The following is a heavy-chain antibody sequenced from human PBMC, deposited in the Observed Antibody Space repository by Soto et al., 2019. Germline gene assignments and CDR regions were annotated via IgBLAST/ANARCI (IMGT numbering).Heavy chain of an antibody. CDR3: AKDQQCIWGSFRYSEFDA. V-gene: IGHV3-23*01. Sequence: GGSLRLSCATSGFSFSSYAMSWVRQAPGKGLEWVSTLSSSGGSTYYADSVKGRFTISRDNSKNTLYLQLSSLRADDTAVYFCAKDQQCIWGSFRYSEFDAWGQGILVPVSS. CDR2: LSSSGGST. CDR1: GFSFSSYA. J-gene: IGHJ5*02. D-gene: IGHD3-16*02.